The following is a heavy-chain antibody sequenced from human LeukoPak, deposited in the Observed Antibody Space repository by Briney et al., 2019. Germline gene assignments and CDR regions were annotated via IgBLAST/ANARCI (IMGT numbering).Heavy chain of an antibody. CDR1: GFTFSDHY. J-gene: IGHJ4*02. Sequence: PGGSLRLSCAASGFTFSDHYMDWVRQAPGKGLEWVGRTRNKANSYTTEYAASVKGRFTISRDDSKNSLYLQMNSLKTEDTAVYYCARVSTVTTNYFDYWGQGTLVIVSS. CDR2: TRNKANSYTT. D-gene: IGHD4-17*01. CDR3: ARVSTVTTNYFDY. V-gene: IGHV3-72*01.